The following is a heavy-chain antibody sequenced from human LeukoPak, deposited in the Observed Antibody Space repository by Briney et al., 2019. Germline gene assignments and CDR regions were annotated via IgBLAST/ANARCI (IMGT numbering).Heavy chain of an antibody. J-gene: IGHJ4*02. CDR2: ISGSGGST. CDR1: GFTFSRYV. Sequence: GGSLRLSCAVSGFTFSRYVMSWVRQAPGKGLEWVSSISGSGGSTYYADSVKGRFTISRDNSKSTLYVHMNSLRVEDTAVYYCAKYNWNDGDFDYWGQGTLVTVSS. CDR3: AKYNWNDGDFDY. V-gene: IGHV3-23*01. D-gene: IGHD1-20*01.